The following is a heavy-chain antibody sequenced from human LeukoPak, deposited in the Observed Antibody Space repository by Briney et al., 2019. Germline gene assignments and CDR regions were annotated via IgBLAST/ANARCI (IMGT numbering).Heavy chain of an antibody. CDR2: INPNSGGT. Sequence: ASVKVSCKASGYTFTSYDINWVRQAPGQGLEWMGWINPNSGGTNYAQKFQGRVTMTRDTSISTACMELSRLRSDDTAVYYCASGKGYNSIWWYFDSWGQGTLIAVSS. CDR1: GYTFTSYD. D-gene: IGHD6-13*01. CDR3: ASGKGYNSIWWYFDS. J-gene: IGHJ4*02. V-gene: IGHV1-2*02.